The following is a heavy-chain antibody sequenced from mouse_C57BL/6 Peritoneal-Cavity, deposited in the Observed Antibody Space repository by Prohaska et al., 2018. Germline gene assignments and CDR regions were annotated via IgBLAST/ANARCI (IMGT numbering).Heavy chain of an antibody. D-gene: IGHD1-1*01. CDR1: GHTFTSYW. CDR3: AREGSSDGFAY. J-gene: IGHJ3*01. CDR2: LDPSDSDT. V-gene: IGHV1-52*01. Sequence: QVQLQQPGAELVRPGSSVKLSCKASGHTFTSYWMQWVKQSPIPGLEWIGNLDPSDSDTHYIQKFKHQATLTVDKSSSTAYMQLSSLTAEDSAVYYCAREGSSDGFAYWGQGTLVTVSA.